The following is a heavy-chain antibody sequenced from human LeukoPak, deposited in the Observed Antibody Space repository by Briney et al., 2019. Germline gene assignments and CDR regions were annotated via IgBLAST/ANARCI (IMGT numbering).Heavy chain of an antibody. CDR2: IWSDGTNK. Sequence: GGSLRLSCEASGFTFSSYGMHWVRQAPGKGLEWVAVIWSDGTNKYYADSVKGRFTISRDNSKNTLYLQVNSPRAEDTALYYCARASGSFDYWGQGTLVTVSS. J-gene: IGHJ4*02. D-gene: IGHD1-26*01. CDR3: ARASGSFDY. V-gene: IGHV3-33*01. CDR1: GFTFSSYG.